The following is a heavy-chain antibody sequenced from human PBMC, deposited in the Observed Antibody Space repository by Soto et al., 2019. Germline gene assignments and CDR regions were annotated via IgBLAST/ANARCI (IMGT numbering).Heavy chain of an antibody. D-gene: IGHD2-21*02. CDR1: GGTFSAYS. Sequence: QVQLVQSGAEVKKPGSSVKVSCKASGGTFSAYSLSWVRQAPGQGLEWMGAISPIFATSNYAQKFQDRLTITADKSTFYLELSSLGFEDTAVYYCARAGTAIRAVSPSTFASWGQGTLVTVS. CDR3: ARAGTAIRAVSPSTFAS. CDR2: ISPIFATS. V-gene: IGHV1-69*14. J-gene: IGHJ4*02.